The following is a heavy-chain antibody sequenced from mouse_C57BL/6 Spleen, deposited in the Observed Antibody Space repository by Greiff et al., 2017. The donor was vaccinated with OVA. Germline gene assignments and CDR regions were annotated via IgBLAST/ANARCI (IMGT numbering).Heavy chain of an antibody. Sequence: EVNVVESGGGLVQPGGSLSLSCAASGFTFTDYYMSWVRQPPGKALEWLGFIRNKANGYTTEYSASVKGRFTISRDKSQSILYLQMNALRAEDSATYYCARYENYDWYFDVWGTGTTVTVSS. CDR3: ARYENYDWYFDV. V-gene: IGHV7-3*01. J-gene: IGHJ1*03. D-gene: IGHD1-1*01. CDR2: IRNKANGYTT. CDR1: GFTFTDYY.